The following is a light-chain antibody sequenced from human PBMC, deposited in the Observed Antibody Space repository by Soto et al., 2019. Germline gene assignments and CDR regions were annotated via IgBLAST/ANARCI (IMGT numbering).Light chain of an antibody. CDR3: LSYTRISTLYVV. Sequence: QSALTQPSSVSGSPGQSITISCTGTSSDVGGYNYVSWYQQHPGKAPKLMIYDVSNRPSGVSNCFSGSKSGNTASLTISGLQAEDEAAYYCLSYTRISTLYVVFGGGTQLTVL. CDR1: SSDVGGYNY. V-gene: IGLV2-14*01. CDR2: DVS. J-gene: IGLJ2*01.